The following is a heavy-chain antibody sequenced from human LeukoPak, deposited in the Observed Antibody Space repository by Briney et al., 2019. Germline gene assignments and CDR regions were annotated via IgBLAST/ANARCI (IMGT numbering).Heavy chain of an antibody. V-gene: IGHV1-18*01. CDR2: LSTDNGDT. J-gene: IGHJ5*02. Sequence: ASVKVSFTASGYTFTSYGISWVRQAPGQGLEWMGWLSTDNGDTNYAQKLQGRVTMTTDTSTTTAHMELRSLSSDDTAVYYCATYDILTGYFYRWFDPWGQGTLVTVSS. CDR1: GYTFTSYG. CDR3: ATYDILTGYFYRWFDP. D-gene: IGHD3-9*01.